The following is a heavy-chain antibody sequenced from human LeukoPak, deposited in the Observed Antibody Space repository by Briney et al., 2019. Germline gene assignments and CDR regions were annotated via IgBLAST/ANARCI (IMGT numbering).Heavy chain of an antibody. J-gene: IGHJ5*02. CDR3: ARGDPHADL. CDR2: ITISGHTK. V-gene: IGHV3-48*03. CDR1: GFDLNTYE. Sequence: HAGGSLRLSCAASGFDLNTYEMNCVRQAPGKGLEWIADITISGHTKNYADSVKGRFTISRDNAGTSLYLQMSSLTVEDTGVYYCARGDPHADLWGQGTLVTVSS.